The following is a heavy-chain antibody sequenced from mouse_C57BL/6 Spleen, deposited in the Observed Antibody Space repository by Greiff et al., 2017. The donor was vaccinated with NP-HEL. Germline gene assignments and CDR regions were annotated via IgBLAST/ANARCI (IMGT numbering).Heavy chain of an antibody. V-gene: IGHV1-5*01. CDR1: GYTFTSYW. Sequence: VQLQQSGTVLARPGASVKMSCKTSGYTFTSYWMHWVKQRPGQGLEWIGAIYPGNSDTSYNQKFKGKAKLTAVTSASSAYMELSSLTNEDSAVYDCTREIYYGSSYPFAYWGQGTLVTVSA. D-gene: IGHD1-1*01. CDR3: TREIYYGSSYPFAY. J-gene: IGHJ3*01. CDR2: IYPGNSDT.